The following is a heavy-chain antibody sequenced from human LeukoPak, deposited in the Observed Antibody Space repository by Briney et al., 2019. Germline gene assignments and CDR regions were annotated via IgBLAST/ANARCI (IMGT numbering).Heavy chain of an antibody. V-gene: IGHV4-34*01. CDR1: GGSFSGYY. J-gene: IGHJ4*02. Sequence: SETLSLTCAVYGGSFSGYYWSWIRQPPGKGLEWTGEINHSGSTNYNPSLKSRVTISVDTSKNQFSLKLSSVTAADTAVYYCARLPLFHYDYVWGSYRFDYWGQGTLVTVSS. CDR3: ARLPLFHYDYVWGSYRFDY. CDR2: INHSGST. D-gene: IGHD3-16*02.